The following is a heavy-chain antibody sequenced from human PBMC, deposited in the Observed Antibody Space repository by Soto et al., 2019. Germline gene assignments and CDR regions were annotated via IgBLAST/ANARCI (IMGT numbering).Heavy chain of an antibody. CDR1: GGSIRDYY. CDR2: IYYTGTT. Sequence: QVQLQESGPGLVKPSETLSLTCTVSGGSIRDYYWSWIRQPPGMGLEWIGYIYYTGTTTYNPSLKSRLTISEDTSKNQFSLKLRSVTSADTAVYYCARLGGYYQAFDNWGQGTLVTVSS. V-gene: IGHV4-59*08. CDR3: ARLGGYYQAFDN. J-gene: IGHJ4*02. D-gene: IGHD3-22*01.